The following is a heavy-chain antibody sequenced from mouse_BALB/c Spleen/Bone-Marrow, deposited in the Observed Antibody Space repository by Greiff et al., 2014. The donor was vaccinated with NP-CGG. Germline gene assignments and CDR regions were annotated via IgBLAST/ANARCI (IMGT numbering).Heavy chain of an antibody. CDR3: ARGDYYYGSSRAWFAY. D-gene: IGHD1-1*01. CDR2: IYPGDGST. J-gene: IGHJ3*01. CDR1: GYTFTSYY. Sequence: QVQLQQSGPELVKPGASVKMSCKASGYTFTSYYIHWVKQRPGQGLEWIGWIYPGDGSTKYNEKFKGKTTLTADKSSSTAYMLLSSLTSEDSAIYFRARGDYYYGSSRAWFAYWGQGTLVTVSA. V-gene: IGHV1S56*01.